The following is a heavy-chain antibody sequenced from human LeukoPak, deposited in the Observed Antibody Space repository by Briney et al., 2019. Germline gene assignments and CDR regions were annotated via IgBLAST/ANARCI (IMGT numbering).Heavy chain of an antibody. CDR1: GGTFISYA. Sequence: GASVTVSCKASGGTFISYAINWVRQAPGQGLEWMVRIIPILGIANYAQKFQGRVTITADKSTSTAYMELSSLRSEDTAVYYCARDFSWTGDYYYYGMDVWGQGTTVTVSS. CDR3: ARDFSWTGDYYYYGMDV. CDR2: IIPILGIA. V-gene: IGHV1-69*04. J-gene: IGHJ6*02. D-gene: IGHD3/OR15-3a*01.